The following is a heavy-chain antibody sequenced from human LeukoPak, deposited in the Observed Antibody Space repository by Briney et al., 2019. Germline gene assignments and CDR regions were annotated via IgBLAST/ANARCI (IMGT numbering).Heavy chain of an antibody. CDR3: ARPSSGWHYYYYGMDV. Sequence: TSETLSLTCTVSGGSISNYYWSWIRQPPGKGLEWIGYIYYSGSTNYNPSLKSRVTISVDMSKNQFSLKLSSVTAADTAVYYCARPSSGWHYYYYGMDVWGQGTTVTVSS. CDR2: IYYSGST. D-gene: IGHD6-19*01. V-gene: IGHV4-59*08. J-gene: IGHJ6*02. CDR1: GGSISNYY.